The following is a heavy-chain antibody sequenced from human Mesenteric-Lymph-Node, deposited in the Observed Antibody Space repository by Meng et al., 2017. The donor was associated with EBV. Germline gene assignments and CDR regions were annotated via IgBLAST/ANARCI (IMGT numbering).Heavy chain of an antibody. J-gene: IGHJ5*02. CDR2: IYYSAIT. Sequence: VIPSVPLSPTCAVSCGAIRTTNYYGSWLPQPPGKGLDWLGGIYYSAITYYNPSLTSRVDLSVDTSKNRFSLKLFSLTTEDTAVYFCVRSRGWTQVEWFDPWGPGILVTVSS. V-gene: IGHV4-39*01. D-gene: IGHD3/OR15-3a*01. CDR3: VRSRGWTQVEWFDP. CDR1: CGAIRTTNYY.